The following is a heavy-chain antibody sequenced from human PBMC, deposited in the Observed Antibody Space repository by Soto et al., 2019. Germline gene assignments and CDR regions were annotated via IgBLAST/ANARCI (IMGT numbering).Heavy chain of an antibody. CDR2: ISSSGTAI. CDR3: ARDFMVRGALEKPPLGHHTPNFLGYGMDV. CDR1: GFTFSSYE. V-gene: IGHV3-48*03. D-gene: IGHD3-10*01. J-gene: IGHJ6*02. Sequence: PGGSLRLSCVASGFTFSSYEMNWVRQAPGKGLEWVSYISSSGTAIYYADSVKGRFTISRDNGKNSLYLQMNSLRAGDTAVYYCARDFMVRGALEKPPLGHHTPNFLGYGMDVWGQGTTVTVSS.